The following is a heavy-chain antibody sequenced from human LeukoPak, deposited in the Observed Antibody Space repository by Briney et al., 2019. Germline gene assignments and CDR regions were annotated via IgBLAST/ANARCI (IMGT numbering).Heavy chain of an antibody. J-gene: IGHJ4*02. CDR3: AKDRRNTVPTISDY. CDR1: GFTFSSYA. V-gene: IGHV3-23*01. CDR2: ISGSGGST. Sequence: PGGSLRLSCVASGFTFSSYAMNWVHQATGKGLEWVSAISGSGGSTYYADSVKGRFTISRDNSENTLYLRMNSLRAEDTAVYYCAKDRRNTVPTISDYWGQGTLVTVFS. D-gene: IGHD5-12*01.